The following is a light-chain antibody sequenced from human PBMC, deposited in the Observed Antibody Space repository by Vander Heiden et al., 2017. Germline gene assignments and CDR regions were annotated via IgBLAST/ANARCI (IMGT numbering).Light chain of an antibody. CDR1: QSVSSY. J-gene: IGKJ2*01. V-gene: IGKV3-11*01. CDR3: LQRSNWPYT. CDR2: DAS. Sequence: EIVLTQSPATLALSPGERATLSCRASQSVSSYLAWYQQKPGQAPRLLIYDASNRATGIPARFRGSGSGTDFTLTISSLEPEDFAVYYCLQRSNWPYTFGQGTNLEIK.